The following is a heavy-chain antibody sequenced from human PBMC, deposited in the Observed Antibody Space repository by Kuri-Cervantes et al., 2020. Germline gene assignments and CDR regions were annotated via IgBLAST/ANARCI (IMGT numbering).Heavy chain of an antibody. J-gene: IGHJ6*02. Sequence: GGSLRLSCAASGFTFSNYAMSWVRQAPGRGLEWVSGISGRGGSTYYADSVKGRFTISRDNSKNTLYLQMNSLRAEDTAVYHCAKGITMVRGDPHPPWDGMDVWGQGTTVTVSS. CDR1: GFTFSNYA. V-gene: IGHV3-23*01. CDR2: ISGRGGST. CDR3: AKGITMVRGDPHPPWDGMDV. D-gene: IGHD3-10*01.